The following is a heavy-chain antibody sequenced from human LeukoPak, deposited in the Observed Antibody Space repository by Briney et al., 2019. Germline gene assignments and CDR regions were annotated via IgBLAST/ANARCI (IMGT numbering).Heavy chain of an antibody. CDR1: GFTFRDFS. J-gene: IGHJ4*02. CDR3: AKGNNTISFNFDY. V-gene: IGHV3-43*02. D-gene: IGHD2-2*01. CDR2: VSGDGGAT. Sequence: GSLRLSCTVSGFTFRDFSMHWVRQAPGKGLQWVGLVSGDGGATHYPDSVKSRFTISRDNNQNSLYLQMNSLTVEDSAFYYCAKGNNTISFNFDYWGQGTLVTVSS.